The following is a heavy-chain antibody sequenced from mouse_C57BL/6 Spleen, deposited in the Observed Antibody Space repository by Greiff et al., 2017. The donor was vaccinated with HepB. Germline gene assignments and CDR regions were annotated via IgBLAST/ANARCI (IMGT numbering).Heavy chain of an antibody. CDR1: GYTFTSYW. CDR3: ARELYYGSSSSFDY. Sequence: QVQLQQSGAELVRPGTSVKLSCKASGYTFTSYWMHWVKQRPGQGLEWIGVIDPSDSYTNYNQKFKGKATLTVDTSSSTAYMQLSSLTSEDSAVYYCARELYYGSSSSFDYWGQGTTLTVSS. D-gene: IGHD1-1*01. V-gene: IGHV1-59*01. J-gene: IGHJ2*01. CDR2: IDPSDSYT.